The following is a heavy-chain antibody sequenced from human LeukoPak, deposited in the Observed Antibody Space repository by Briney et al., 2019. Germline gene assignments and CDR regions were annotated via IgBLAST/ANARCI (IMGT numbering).Heavy chain of an antibody. Sequence: PGGSLRLSCAASGFTVSSWVRQAPGKGLEGVSYISSSSDYTNYADSVRGRFTISRDNAKNSLYLQMNSLRAEDTAVYYCARPPYSSSWDPGWFDPWGQGTLITVSS. D-gene: IGHD6-13*01. V-gene: IGHV3-11*06. J-gene: IGHJ5*02. CDR3: ARPPYSSSWDPGWFDP. CDR1: GFTVSS. CDR2: ISSSSDYT.